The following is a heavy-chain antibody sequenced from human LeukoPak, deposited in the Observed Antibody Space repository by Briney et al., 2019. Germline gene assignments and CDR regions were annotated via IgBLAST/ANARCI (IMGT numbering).Heavy chain of an antibody. J-gene: IGHJ5*02. CDR3: ARDQEHLVRGGGYNWFDP. Sequence: NPSETLSLTCTVSGGSISSSSYYWGWIRQPPGKGLEWIGSIYYSGSTYYNPSLKSRVTISVDTSKNQFSLKLSSVTAADTAVYYCARDQEHLVRGGGYNWFDPWGQGTLVSVSS. D-gene: IGHD3-10*01. CDR2: IYYSGST. V-gene: IGHV4-39*07. CDR1: GGSISSSSYY.